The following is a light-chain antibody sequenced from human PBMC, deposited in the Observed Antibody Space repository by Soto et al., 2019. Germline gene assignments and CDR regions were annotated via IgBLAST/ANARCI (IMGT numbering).Light chain of an antibody. V-gene: IGLV4-69*01. J-gene: IGLJ2*01. CDR3: QTWGSGIVV. Sequence: QAVVTQSPSASASLGASVKLTCTLSSGHSNYAIAWHQQQSEKGPRYLMKLNSDGSHSKGDGIPDRFSGSSSGAERYLTISSLQSEDEAAYYCQTWGSGIVVFGGATKLTVL. CDR1: SGHSNYA. CDR2: LNSDGSH.